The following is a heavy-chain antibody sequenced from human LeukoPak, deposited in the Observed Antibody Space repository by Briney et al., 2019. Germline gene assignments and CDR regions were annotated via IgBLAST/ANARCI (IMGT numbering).Heavy chain of an antibody. CDR2: IHHSGST. CDR3: ARPTRYSGSYSGDNWFDP. D-gene: IGHD1-26*01. V-gene: IGHV4-4*02. J-gene: IGHJ5*02. Sequence: SETLSLTCAVSGGSISSSNWWSWVRQPRGKGLEWIGQIHHSGSTNYNPSLKSRVTISVDKSQNQFSLKVSSVTAADTAVYYCARPTRYSGSYSGDNWFDPWGQGTLVTVSS. CDR1: GGSISSSNW.